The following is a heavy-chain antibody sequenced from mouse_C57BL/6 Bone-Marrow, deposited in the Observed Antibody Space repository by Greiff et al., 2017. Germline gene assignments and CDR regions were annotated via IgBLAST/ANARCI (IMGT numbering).Heavy chain of an antibody. V-gene: IGHV14-4*01. CDR3: TSLWYFDY. J-gene: IGHJ2*01. Sequence: EVQLQQSGAELVRPGASVKLSCTASGFNIKDDYMHWVKQRPEQGLEWIGWIDPENGDTEYASKFQGKATITADTSSITAYLQLSRLTSEDTAVYYCTSLWYFDYGGQGNALTVSS. CDR1: GFNIKDDY. D-gene: IGHD1-1*02. CDR2: IDPENGDT.